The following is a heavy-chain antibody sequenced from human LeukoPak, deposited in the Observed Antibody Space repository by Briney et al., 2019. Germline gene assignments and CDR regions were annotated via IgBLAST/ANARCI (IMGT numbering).Heavy chain of an antibody. CDR3: ARIGISARGTNFHH. V-gene: IGHV1-2*02. J-gene: IGHJ1*01. CDR1: GYTFTSYG. CDR2: INFNSADT. D-gene: IGHD6-13*01. Sequence: EASVKVSCKASGYTFTSYGISWVRQAPGQGLEWMGWINFNSADTNYAQNFQGRVTMTRDTSISTAYMELSRLRSDDTALYYCARIGISARGTNFHHWGQGTLVTVSS.